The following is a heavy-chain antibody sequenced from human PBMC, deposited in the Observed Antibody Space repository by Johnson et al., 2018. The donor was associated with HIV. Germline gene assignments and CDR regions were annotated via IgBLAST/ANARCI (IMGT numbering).Heavy chain of an antibody. J-gene: IGHJ3*02. V-gene: IGHV3-66*02. CDR2: IYSGGST. D-gene: IGHD6-13*01. Sequence: VLLVESGGGLVQPGGSLRLSCAASGFTVSSNYMSWVRQAPGQGLEWVSVIYSGGSTYYADSVKGRFTISRDNSKNTVYLQRNSLRAEDTAVYYCARVGQLARTHAFDIWGQGTMVTVSS. CDR3: ARVGQLARTHAFDI. CDR1: GFTVSSNY.